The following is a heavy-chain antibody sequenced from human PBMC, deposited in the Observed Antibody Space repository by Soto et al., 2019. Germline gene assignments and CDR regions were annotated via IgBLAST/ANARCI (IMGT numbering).Heavy chain of an antibody. CDR1: GGSSSPYY. CDR3: ARLGGFYQAFDS. V-gene: IGHV4-59*12. Sequence: PSETLSLTCAVSGGSSSPYYWAWIRRPPGKGLEWLGYIYFGGTTTYNPSLKSRLTMSLDTSKNQFSLKLTSVAAADTAVYYCARLGGFYQAFDSWGQGALVTVSS. D-gene: IGHD3-22*01. CDR2: IYFGGTT. J-gene: IGHJ4*02.